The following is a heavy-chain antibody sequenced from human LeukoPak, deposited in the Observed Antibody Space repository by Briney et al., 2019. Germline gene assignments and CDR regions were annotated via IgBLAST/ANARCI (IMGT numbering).Heavy chain of an antibody. CDR2: ISYDGSNK. CDR3: ARDGAARGSGSFGD. J-gene: IGHJ4*02. Sequence: PGGSLRLSCAASGFTFSSYAMHWVRQAPGKGLEWVAVISYDGSNKYYADSVKGRFTISRDNAKNSLYLQMNSLRADDTAVYFCARDGAARGSGSFGDWGQGTLVSVSS. V-gene: IGHV3-30*04. D-gene: IGHD3-10*01. CDR1: GFTFSSYA.